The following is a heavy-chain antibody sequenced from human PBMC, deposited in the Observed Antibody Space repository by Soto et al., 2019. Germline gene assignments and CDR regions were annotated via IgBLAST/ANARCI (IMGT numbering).Heavy chain of an antibody. CDR1: DGSISSCY. V-gene: IGHV4-4*07. CDR3: ARELPSIYEILTGHFDH. CDR2: IYTTGST. Sequence: PSETRSLNCGVSDGSISSCYWSWIRKRSGKGLEWIGRIYTTGSTHYNPSLKSRVTLSIDMSKNQFSLKLNSVTAADTAVYYCARELPSIYEILTGHFDHWGQGNLVTVSA. J-gene: IGHJ4*02. D-gene: IGHD3-9*01.